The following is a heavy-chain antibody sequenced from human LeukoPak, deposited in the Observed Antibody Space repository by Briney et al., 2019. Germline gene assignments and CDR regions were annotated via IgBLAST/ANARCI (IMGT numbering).Heavy chain of an antibody. J-gene: IGHJ2*01. CDR3: VRSGGYCSTITCHVDYFGL. D-gene: IGHD2-2*01. CDR1: GGSTSSNVYY. Sequence: SETLSLTCSVSGGSTSSNVYYWGWIRQPPGKDLEWIGSIYYSGTTYYNPSLKSRVTISVDTSKNQFSLKLSSVTAADTAVYYCVRSGGYCSTITCHVDYFGLWGRGTLVTVSS. V-gene: IGHV4-39*01. CDR2: IYYSGTT.